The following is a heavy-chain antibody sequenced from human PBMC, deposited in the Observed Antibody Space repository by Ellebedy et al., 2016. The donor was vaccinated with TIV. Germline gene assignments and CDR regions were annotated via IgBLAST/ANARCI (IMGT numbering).Heavy chain of an antibody. J-gene: IGHJ4*02. Sequence: GESLKISCAASGFTFTSYAMSWVRQAPGQGLEWVSSISSSSNYVYYADSVKGRFTIFRDDDKNALYLQMNSLRAEDTAVYYCARKPMNPTDLYGNFDHWGQGTLVTVSS. CDR3: ARKPMNPTDLYGNFDH. D-gene: IGHD1-1*01. CDR2: ISSSSNYV. V-gene: IGHV3-21*01. CDR1: GFTFTSYA.